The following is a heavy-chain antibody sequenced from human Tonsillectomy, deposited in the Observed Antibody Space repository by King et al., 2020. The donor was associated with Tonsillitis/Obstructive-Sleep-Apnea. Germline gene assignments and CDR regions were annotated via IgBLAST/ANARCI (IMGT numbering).Heavy chain of an antibody. CDR3: ARVPGAGLRWFDP. J-gene: IGHJ5*02. V-gene: IGHV4-61*01. D-gene: IGHD3-10*01. Sequence: QVQLQESGPGLVKPSETLSLTCTVSGGSVSSGSDYWSWIRQPPGKGLEWSGYIYYSGSTNYNPSLRSRVTISVETSKNQFSLKLSSVTAADTAVYYCARVPGAGLRWFDPWGQGTRVTVSS. CDR2: IYYSGST. CDR1: GGSVSSGSDY.